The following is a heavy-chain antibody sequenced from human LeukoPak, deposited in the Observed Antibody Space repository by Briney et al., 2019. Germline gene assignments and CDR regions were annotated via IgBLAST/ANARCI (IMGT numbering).Heavy chain of an antibody. CDR3: ARVLPRFGRYYMDV. CDR1: GGSISTSSYY. J-gene: IGHJ6*03. V-gene: IGHV4-39*07. CDR2: IFYSGST. Sequence: SETLSLTCTVSGGSISTSSYYWGWVRQPPGKGLEWIGNIFYSGSTYYSPSLKSRVTISLDTSRNQFSLKLSSVTAADTAVYYCARVLPRFGRYYMDVWGKGTTVTISS. D-gene: IGHD3/OR15-3a*01.